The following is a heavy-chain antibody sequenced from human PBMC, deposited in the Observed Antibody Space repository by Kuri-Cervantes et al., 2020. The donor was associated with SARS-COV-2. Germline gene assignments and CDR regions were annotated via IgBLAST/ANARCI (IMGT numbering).Heavy chain of an antibody. J-gene: IGHJ4*02. CDR2: MNPNSGNT. D-gene: IGHD4-23*01. V-gene: IGHV1-8*03. Sequence: ASVKVSCKASGYTFTGYYMHWVRQATGQGLEWMGWMNPNSGNTGYAQKFQGRVTITRNTSISTAYMELSSLRSDDTAVYYCAISVVTRGFYFDYWGQGTLVTVSS. CDR3: AISVVTRGFYFDY. CDR1: GYTFTGYY.